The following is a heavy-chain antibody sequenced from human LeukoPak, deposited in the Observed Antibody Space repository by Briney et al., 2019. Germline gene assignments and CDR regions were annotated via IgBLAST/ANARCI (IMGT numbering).Heavy chain of an antibody. D-gene: IGHD2-15*01. J-gene: IGHJ6*02. CDR3: ARGTDCSGGSCYSWPKLGVYYGMDV. CDR1: GFTFSNYW. Sequence: PGGSLRLSCAASGFTFSNYWMHWVRQAPGKGLVWVSRISTDERSTTYADSVKGRFTISRDNAKNTLYLQMNSLRAEDTAVYYCARGTDCSGGSCYSWPKLGVYYGMDVWGQGPTVTVSS. CDR2: ISTDERST. V-gene: IGHV3-74*01.